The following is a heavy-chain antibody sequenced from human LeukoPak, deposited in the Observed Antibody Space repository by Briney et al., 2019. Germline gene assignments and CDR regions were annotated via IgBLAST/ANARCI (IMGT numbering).Heavy chain of an antibody. Sequence: SETLSLTCTVSGGSISSSSYYWGWIRQPPGKGLEWIGSIYYSGSTYYNPSLKSRVTISVDTSKNQFSLKLSSVTAADTAVYYCARDFSSSWHYWGQGTLVTVSS. CDR1: GGSISSSSYY. D-gene: IGHD6-13*01. CDR2: IYYSGST. CDR3: ARDFSSSWHY. J-gene: IGHJ4*02. V-gene: IGHV4-39*07.